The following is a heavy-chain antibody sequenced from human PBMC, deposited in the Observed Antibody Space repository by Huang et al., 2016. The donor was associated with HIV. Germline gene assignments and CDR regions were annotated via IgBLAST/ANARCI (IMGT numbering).Heavy chain of an antibody. Sequence: ELQLVQSGAEVKKPGESLKISCKGSENNFNTYWIGWVRQMPGKGLEWMGIIHPSDSHPRYSPSFRGQVTFSADKSINTAYLQWTYLKASDTAMYYCARWMSSGSYYYFDFWGQGTLVTVSS. CDR2: IHPSDSHP. CDR3: ARWMSSGSYYYFDF. D-gene: IGHD1-26*01. J-gene: IGHJ4*02. CDR1: ENNFNTYW. V-gene: IGHV5-51*01.